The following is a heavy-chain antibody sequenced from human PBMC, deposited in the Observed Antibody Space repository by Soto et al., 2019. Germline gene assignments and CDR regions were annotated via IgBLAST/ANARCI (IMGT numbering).Heavy chain of an antibody. Sequence: LRLSCAASGFTFSSYAMHWVRQAPGKGLEWVAVISYDGSNKYYADSVKGRFTISRDNSKNTLYLQMNSLRAEDTAVYYCARDGNWAYYYYGMDVWGQGTTVTVSS. J-gene: IGHJ6*02. CDR3: ARDGNWAYYYYGMDV. CDR2: ISYDGSNK. D-gene: IGHD7-27*01. CDR1: GFTFSSYA. V-gene: IGHV3-30-3*01.